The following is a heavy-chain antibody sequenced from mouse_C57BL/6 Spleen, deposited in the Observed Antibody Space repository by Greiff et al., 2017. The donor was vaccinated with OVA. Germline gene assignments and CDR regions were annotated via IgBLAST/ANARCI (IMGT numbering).Heavy chain of an antibody. Sequence: EVQLQQSGAELVKPGASVKLSCTASGFNIKDYYMHWVKQRTEQGLEWIGGIDPEDGETKYDPKFQGKATITADTSSNTAYLQLSSLTSEDTAVYYCARSRDYGVAYWGQGTLVTVSA. J-gene: IGHJ3*01. CDR2: IDPEDGET. D-gene: IGHD2-4*01. V-gene: IGHV14-2*01. CDR1: GFNIKDYY. CDR3: ARSRDYGVAY.